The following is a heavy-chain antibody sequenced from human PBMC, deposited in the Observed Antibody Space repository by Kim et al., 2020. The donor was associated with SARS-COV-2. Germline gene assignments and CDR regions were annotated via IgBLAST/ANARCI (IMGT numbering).Heavy chain of an antibody. CDR3: TRDHCGGDCYSDL. V-gene: IGHV1-69*04. Sequence: NYAQRVQGRVTITAETSTNTAYMELRSLGSEDTAIYYCTRDHCGGDCYSDLWGQGTLVTVSS. D-gene: IGHD2-21*02. J-gene: IGHJ5*02.